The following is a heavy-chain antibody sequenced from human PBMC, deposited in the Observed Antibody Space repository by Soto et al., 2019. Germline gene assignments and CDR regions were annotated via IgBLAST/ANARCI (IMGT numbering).Heavy chain of an antibody. CDR1: GFTFSSYW. CDR2: IKQDGSEK. Sequence: EVQLVESGGGLVQPGGSLRLSCAAYGFTFSSYWMSWVRQAPGKGLEWVANIKQDGSEKYYVDSVKGRFTISRDNAKNSLYLQMNSLRAEDTAVYYCSRRSNIVVVDYWGQGTLVTVSS. J-gene: IGHJ4*02. D-gene: IGHD2-2*01. CDR3: SRRSNIVVVDY. V-gene: IGHV3-7*01.